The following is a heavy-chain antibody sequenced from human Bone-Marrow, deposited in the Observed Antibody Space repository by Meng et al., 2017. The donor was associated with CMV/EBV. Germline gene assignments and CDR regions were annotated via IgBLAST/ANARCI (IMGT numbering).Heavy chain of an antibody. D-gene: IGHD6-6*01. V-gene: IGHV1-69*10. Sequence: SVKVSCKASGGTFSSYAISRVRQSPGQGLEWMGGIIPILGIANYAQKFQGRVTITAEKSTSTAYMELSSLRSEDTAVYYCARESSSSAYYYYYGMDVWGQGTTVTVSS. CDR1: GGTFSSYA. CDR2: IIPILGIA. CDR3: ARESSSSAYYYYYGMDV. J-gene: IGHJ6*02.